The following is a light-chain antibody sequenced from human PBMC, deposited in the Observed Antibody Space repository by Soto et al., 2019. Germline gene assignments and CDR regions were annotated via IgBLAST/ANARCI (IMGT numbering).Light chain of an antibody. CDR2: EVS. V-gene: IGLV2-8*01. CDR1: SSDVGGYNY. CDR3: RSYGGSTTVV. J-gene: IGLJ2*01. Sequence: QSALTQPPSASGSPGQTVTISCTGSSSDVGGYNYVSWYQQHPGKAPKLMIYEVSKRPSGVPDRLSGSKSGNTASLTVSGVQAEDEADYYCRSYGGSTTVVFGGGTKLTVL.